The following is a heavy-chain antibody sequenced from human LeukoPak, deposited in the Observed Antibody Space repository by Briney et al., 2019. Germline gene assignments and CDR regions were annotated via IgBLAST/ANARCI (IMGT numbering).Heavy chain of an antibody. Sequence: GASVKVSCKASGYTFTGYYMHWVRQAPGQGLEWVGWINPNSGGTNYAQKFQGRVTMTRDTSISTAYMELSRLRSDDTAVYYCARGYCSSTSCAPKHGMDVWGQGTTVTVSS. V-gene: IGHV1-2*02. D-gene: IGHD2-2*01. CDR3: ARGYCSSTSCAPKHGMDV. J-gene: IGHJ6*02. CDR2: INPNSGGT. CDR1: GYTFTGYY.